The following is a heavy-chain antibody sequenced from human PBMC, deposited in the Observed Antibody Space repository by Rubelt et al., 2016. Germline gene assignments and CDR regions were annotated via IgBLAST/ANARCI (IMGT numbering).Heavy chain of an antibody. CDR1: GYTFTSYD. CDR3: ARDSGSPRGGGHDY. Sequence: QVQLVQSGAEVKKPGASVKVSCKASGYTFTSYDINWVRQATGQGLEWMGWMNPNSGNTGYAQKCQGRVTMTTDTSTSTAYRELRSRGSDDPAVYYCARDSGSPRGGGHDYWGQGTLVTVSS. J-gene: IGHJ4*02. CDR2: MNPNSGNT. V-gene: IGHV1-8*01. D-gene: IGHD1-26*01.